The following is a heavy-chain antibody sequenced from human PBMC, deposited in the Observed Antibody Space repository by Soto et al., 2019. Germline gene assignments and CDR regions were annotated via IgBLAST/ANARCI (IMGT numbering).Heavy chain of an antibody. CDR2: IIRVLGIP. V-gene: IGHV1-69*02. CDR1: GGTLSSDS. J-gene: IGHJ4*02. CDR3: ARVVDCYIDD. D-gene: IGHD2-21*02. Sequence: QVQLVQSGAELKKPGSSVKVFCMSYGGTLSSDSFSWVRQSPGHGLERMGRIIRVLGIPNYAQKFQGRLTISADRSTTTGYMELSSLTSEDTAGSYWARVVDCYIDDWRQATMVTLSS.